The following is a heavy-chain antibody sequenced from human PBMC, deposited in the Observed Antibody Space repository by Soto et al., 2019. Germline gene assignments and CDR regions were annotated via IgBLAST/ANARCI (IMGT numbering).Heavy chain of an antibody. Sequence: GGSLRLSCAASGFTFSDYYMSWIRQAPGKGLEWVSYISSSGSTIYYADSVKGRFTISRDNAKNSLYLQMNSLRAEDTAVYYCASEERYYGSGSLHYDYWGQGTLVTVSS. CDR1: GFTFSDYY. D-gene: IGHD3-10*01. J-gene: IGHJ4*02. CDR2: ISSSGSTI. CDR3: ASEERYYGSGSLHYDY. V-gene: IGHV3-11*01.